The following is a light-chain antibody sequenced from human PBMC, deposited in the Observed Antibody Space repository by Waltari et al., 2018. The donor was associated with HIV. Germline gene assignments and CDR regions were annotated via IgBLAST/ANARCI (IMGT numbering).Light chain of an antibody. J-gene: IGLJ3*02. V-gene: IGLV1-44*01. CDR3: APWDDSLNGWV. CDR2: SNN. CDR1: SSNIGSNT. Sequence: QSVLTQPPSASGAPGQRVTISCSGSSSNIGSNTVNCYQQLPGTAPKLLIYSNNQRPSGVPDRFSGSKSGTSASLAISGLQSEDEADYYCAPWDDSLNGWVFGGGTKLTVL.